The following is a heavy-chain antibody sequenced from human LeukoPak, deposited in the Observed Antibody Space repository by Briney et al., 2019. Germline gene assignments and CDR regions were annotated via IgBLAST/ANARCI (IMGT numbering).Heavy chain of an antibody. CDR1: GVTFSGYY. Sequence: SETLSLTCAVYGVTFSGYYWSWIRQPPGKGLEWIGEINNSGSTNYNPSLERRVTISVDTSKNNFFLKLSSVTAADAAVDYCAGVQNIGTRWGCGDYGGQGTLVTVS. CDR3: AGVQNIGTRWGCGDY. J-gene: IGHJ4*02. V-gene: IGHV4-34*01. D-gene: IGHD3-16*01. CDR2: INNSGST.